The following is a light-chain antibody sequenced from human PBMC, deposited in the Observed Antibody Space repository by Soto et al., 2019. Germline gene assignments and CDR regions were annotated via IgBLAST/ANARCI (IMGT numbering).Light chain of an antibody. CDR1: QDIGRY. J-gene: IGKJ3*01. CDR2: DAF. CDR3: QQYDDLPS. V-gene: IGKV1-33*01. Sequence: DIQMTQFPSSLSASVGDRVTITCQASQDIGRYLNWYQQKPGQVPKLLIYDAFRLEPGVPSRFSATGSGTDFTFTITFLQPEDIATDYCQQYDDLPSFGPGTKVDIK.